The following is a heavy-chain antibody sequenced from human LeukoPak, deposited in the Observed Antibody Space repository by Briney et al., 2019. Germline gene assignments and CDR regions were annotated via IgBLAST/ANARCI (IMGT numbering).Heavy chain of an antibody. CDR1: GFTFTSSA. D-gene: IGHD5-12*01. V-gene: IGHV1-58*02. CDR2: IVVGSGNT. J-gene: IGHJ6*02. Sequence: GASVKVSCKASGFTFTSSAMQWVRQARGQRLEWIGWIVVGSGNTNYAQKFQGRVTITADKSTSTAYMELSSLRSEDTAVYYCAKGGYSGYDPTTYYYYYDMDVWGQGTTVTVSS. CDR3: AKGGYSGYDPTTYYYYYDMDV.